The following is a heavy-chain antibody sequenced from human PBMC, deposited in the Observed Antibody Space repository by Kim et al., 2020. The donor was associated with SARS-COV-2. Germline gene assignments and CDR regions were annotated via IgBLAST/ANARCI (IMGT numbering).Heavy chain of an antibody. CDR3: AREDYTMIVVAAATRESLWFDY. CDR2: IYYSGST. Sequence: SETLSLTCTVSGGSISSSSYYWGWIRQPPGKGLEWIGSIYYSGSTYYNPSLKSRVTISVDTSKNQFSLKLSSVTAADTAVYYCAREDYTMIVVAAATRESLWFDYWGQGTLVTVSS. CDR1: GGSISSSSYY. D-gene: IGHD3-22*01. V-gene: IGHV4-39*07. J-gene: IGHJ4*02.